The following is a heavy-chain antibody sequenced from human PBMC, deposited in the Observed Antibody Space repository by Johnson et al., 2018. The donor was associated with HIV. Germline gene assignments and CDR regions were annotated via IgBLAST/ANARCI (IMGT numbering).Heavy chain of an antibody. J-gene: IGHJ3*02. CDR2: TRFDGSKK. CDR3: ARKADAIDI. Sequence: QVRLVESGGGLVQPGGSLRLSCAASGFTFSSYGMHWVRQTPGKGLEWVAFTRFDGSKKYYAESVKGRFTISRDNSKTTLYLQMNSLASEDTAVYYCARKADAIDIWGQGTMVTVSS. V-gene: IGHV3-30*02. CDR1: GFTFSSYG.